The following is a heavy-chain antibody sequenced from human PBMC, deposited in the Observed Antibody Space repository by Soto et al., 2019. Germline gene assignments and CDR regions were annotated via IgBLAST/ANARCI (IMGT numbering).Heavy chain of an antibody. CDR3: IQSRCGGDCLQSYASYYYYGMDV. Sequence: QITLKESGPTLVKPTQTLTLTCTFSAFSLSTGGVGVGWIRQPPGKALEWLALIYWDDDKRYSPSLRSRLTITKDISKNQVVLTMTNMHPVDTSTYYCIQSRCGGDCLQSYASYYYYGMDVWGQGTTVTVSS. CDR2: IYWDDDK. J-gene: IGHJ6*02. D-gene: IGHD2-21*02. CDR1: AFSLSTGGVG. V-gene: IGHV2-5*02.